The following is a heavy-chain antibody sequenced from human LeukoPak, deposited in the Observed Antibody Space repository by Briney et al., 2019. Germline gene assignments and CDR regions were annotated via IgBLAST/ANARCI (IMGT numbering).Heavy chain of an antibody. CDR2: INPNSGGT. CDR1: GYAFNTYS. V-gene: IGHV1-2*02. J-gene: IGHJ4*02. Sequence: GASVKVSCKASGYAFNTYSMSWVRQAPGQGLEWMGWINPNSGGTNYAQKFQGRVTMTRDTSISTAYMELSRLRSDDTAVYYCARDWQWLVHFDYWGQGTLVTVSS. D-gene: IGHD6-19*01. CDR3: ARDWQWLVHFDY.